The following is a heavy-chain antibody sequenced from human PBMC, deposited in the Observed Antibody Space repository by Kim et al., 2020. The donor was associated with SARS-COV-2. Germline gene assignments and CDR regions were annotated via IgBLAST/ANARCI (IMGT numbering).Heavy chain of an antibody. CDR3: AKDLRGIAYGSQTLSLYFDL. V-gene: IGHV3-23*01. D-gene: IGHD3-10*01. J-gene: IGHJ4*02. CDR2: INAGGHLK. Sequence: GGSLRLSCVGSEFIFGDFAMSWVRQAPGKGLEWVAGINAGGHLKYYGDFVKGRFTISRDNFKNTVYLEMSGLRADDTAMYHCAKDLRGIAYGSQTLSLYFDLWGLGTPVSVSS. CDR1: EFIFGDFA.